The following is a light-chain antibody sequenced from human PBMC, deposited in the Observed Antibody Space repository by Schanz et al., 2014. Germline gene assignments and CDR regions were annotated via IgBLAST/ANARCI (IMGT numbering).Light chain of an antibody. J-gene: IGKJ1*01. CDR3: QHYSLSPL. CDR2: GTS. V-gene: IGKV3-20*01. CDR1: QGVSGNY. Sequence: EIVMTQSPGTLSLSPGERAILSCRASQGVSGNYLAWYQEKPGQAPRLLIYGTSSRATGVPDRFSGSGSGTDFTLTISRLEPEDFAVYYCQHYSLSPLFGQGTKVDI.